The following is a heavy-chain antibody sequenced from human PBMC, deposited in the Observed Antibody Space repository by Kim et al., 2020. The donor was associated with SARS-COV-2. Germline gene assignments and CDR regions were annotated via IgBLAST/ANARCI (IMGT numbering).Heavy chain of an antibody. V-gene: IGHV4-59*08. Sequence: SETLSLTCTVSGGSISSYYWSWIRQPPGKGLEWIGYIYYSGSTNYNPSLKSRVTISVDTSKNQFSLKLSPVTAADTAVYYCAGGVPWVRGVIRWFDPWGQGTLVTVSS. CDR1: GGSISSYY. J-gene: IGHJ5*02. D-gene: IGHD3-10*01. CDR2: IYYSGST. CDR3: AGGVPWVRGVIRWFDP.